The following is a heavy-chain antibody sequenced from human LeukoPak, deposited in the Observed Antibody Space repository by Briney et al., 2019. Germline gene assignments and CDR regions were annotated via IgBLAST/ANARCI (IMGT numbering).Heavy chain of an antibody. CDR2: IIPIFGIA. CDR1: GGTFSSYA. Sequence: ASVKVSCKASGGTFSSYAISWVRQAPGQGLEWMGRIIPIFGIANYAQKFQGRVTITADKSTSTAYMELSSLRSEDTAVYYCARVNLQNWNQPPRPGRYYFDYWGQGTLVTVSS. J-gene: IGHJ4*02. D-gene: IGHD1-1*01. CDR3: ARVNLQNWNQPPRPGRYYFDY. V-gene: IGHV1-69*04.